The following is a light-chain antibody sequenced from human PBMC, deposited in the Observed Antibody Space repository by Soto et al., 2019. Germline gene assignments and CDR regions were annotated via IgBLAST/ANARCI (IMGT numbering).Light chain of an antibody. Sequence: QSALTQPASVSGSPGQSVTISCTGTSSDVGGYNYVSWFQQHPGTAPKLMIYEVSDRPSGVSHRFSGSKSGNTASLTISGLQVEDEAEYYCSSKTSSSTPYVFGAGTRSPS. CDR1: SSDVGGYNY. V-gene: IGLV2-14*01. J-gene: IGLJ1*01. CDR2: EVS. CDR3: SSKTSSSTPYV.